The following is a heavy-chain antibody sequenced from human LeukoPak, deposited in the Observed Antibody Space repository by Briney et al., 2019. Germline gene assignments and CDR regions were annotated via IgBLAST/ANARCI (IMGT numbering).Heavy chain of an antibody. CDR2: IKQDGSEK. J-gene: IGHJ4*02. D-gene: IGHD1-26*01. CDR3: ARGGRSGSFVLFNY. V-gene: IGHV3-7*01. Sequence: GGSLRLSCAASGFTFSSYGMSWVRQAPGKGLEWVANIKQDGSEKYYVDSVKGRFTISRDNAKNSLYLQMNSLRAEDTAVYYCARGGRSGSFVLFNYWGQGTLVTVSS. CDR1: GFTFSSYG.